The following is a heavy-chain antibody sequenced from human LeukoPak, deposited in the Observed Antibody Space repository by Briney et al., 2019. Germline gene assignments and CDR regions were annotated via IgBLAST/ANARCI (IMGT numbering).Heavy chain of an antibody. CDR2: MNPNSGNT. CDR3: ARASGYNHYYYYMDV. CDR1: GYTFTSYD. D-gene: IGHD3-22*01. Sequence: ASVKVSCKASGYTFTSYDINWVRQATGQGLEWMGWMNPNSGNTGYAQKFQGRVTITRNTSISTAYMELSSLRSEDTAVYYCARASGYNHYYYYMDVWGKGTTVTVSS. J-gene: IGHJ6*03. V-gene: IGHV1-8*03.